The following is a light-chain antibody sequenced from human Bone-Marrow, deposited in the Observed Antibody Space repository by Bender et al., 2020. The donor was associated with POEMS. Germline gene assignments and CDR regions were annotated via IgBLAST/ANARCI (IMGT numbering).Light chain of an antibody. V-gene: IGLV4-69*01. Sequence: QLVLTQSPSASASLGASVKLTCTLSSGHSSYAIASHQQQPEKGPRYLMKVNSDGSHSKGDGIPDRFSGSSSGAERYLTISSLQSEDEADYYCQTWGTDIVVFGGGTKLTVL. CDR2: VNSDGSH. J-gene: IGLJ2*01. CDR1: SGHSSYA. CDR3: QTWGTDIVV.